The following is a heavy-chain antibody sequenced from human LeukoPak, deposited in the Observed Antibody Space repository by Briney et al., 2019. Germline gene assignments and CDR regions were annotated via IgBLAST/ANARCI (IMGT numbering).Heavy chain of an antibody. Sequence: SETLSLTCTVSGGSISSYYWSWIRQPPGKGLQWIGYIYDSGSTNYNPSLKSRVTMSEDTSKNQFSLKLSSVTAADTAVYYCARFLGYCSGGSCYSLGAFDIWGQGTMVTVSS. D-gene: IGHD2-15*01. CDR2: IYDSGST. V-gene: IGHV4-59*08. J-gene: IGHJ3*02. CDR3: ARFLGYCSGGSCYSLGAFDI. CDR1: GGSISSYY.